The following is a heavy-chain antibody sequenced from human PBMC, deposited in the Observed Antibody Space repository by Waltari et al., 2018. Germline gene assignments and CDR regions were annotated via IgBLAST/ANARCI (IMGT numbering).Heavy chain of an antibody. D-gene: IGHD2-15*01. V-gene: IGHV3-30-3*01. Sequence: QGQLVESGGGVVQPGRSLRLSCAASGFTFSSYAMHWVRQAPGKGLEWVAVISYDGSNKYYADSVKGRFTISRDNSKNTLYLQMNSLRVEDTAVYYCARARYCSGGSCLDFDYWGQGSLVTVSS. CDR3: ARARYCSGGSCLDFDY. J-gene: IGHJ4*02. CDR1: GFTFSSYA. CDR2: ISYDGSNK.